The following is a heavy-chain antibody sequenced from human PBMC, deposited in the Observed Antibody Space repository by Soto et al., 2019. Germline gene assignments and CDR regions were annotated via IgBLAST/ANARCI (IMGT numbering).Heavy chain of an antibody. V-gene: IGHV3-23*01. CDR3: AKHDFWTLYNTGLDS. Sequence: EVQLLESGGGLVQLGGSLRLSCSASGFTFTSYAMSWVRQAPGKGLEWVSGISGSGGDTKSADSMKGRFTISRDNFKNMLYLQMNSLRAEDTAVYYCAKHDFWTLYNTGLDSWGQGTLVTVSS. CDR1: GFTFTSYA. CDR2: ISGSGGDT. J-gene: IGHJ4*02. D-gene: IGHD3-3*01.